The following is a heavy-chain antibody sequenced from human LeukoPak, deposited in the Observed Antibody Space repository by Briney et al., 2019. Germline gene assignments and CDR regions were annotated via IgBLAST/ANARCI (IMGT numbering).Heavy chain of an antibody. CDR3: TREGQMAY. V-gene: IGHV3-7*01. CDR2: IQMDGSEK. D-gene: IGHD5-24*01. CDR1: GFTFRSYA. J-gene: IGHJ4*02. Sequence: GGSLRLSCAASGFTFRSYAMSWVRQAPGKGLEWVANIQMDGSEKNYLDSVKGRFTISRDNAKNSLYLQMNSLRVEDTAVYYCTREGQMAYWGQGTLVTVSS.